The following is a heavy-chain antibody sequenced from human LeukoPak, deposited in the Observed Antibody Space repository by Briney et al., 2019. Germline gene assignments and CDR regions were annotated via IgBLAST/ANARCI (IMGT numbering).Heavy chain of an antibody. V-gene: IGHV1-46*01. CDR1: GYTFTIYY. CDR3: ARKYYYDSSGYGWGFDY. J-gene: IGHJ4*02. CDR2: INTSGGSK. D-gene: IGHD3-22*01. Sequence: ASVSVSYRASGYTFTIYYMHWVRQAPGQGLEWMGIINTSGGSKSYEQKFQGRVTMTRDMSTSTVYMELSSLRSEDTAVYYCARKYYYDSSGYGWGFDYWGQGTLVTVSS.